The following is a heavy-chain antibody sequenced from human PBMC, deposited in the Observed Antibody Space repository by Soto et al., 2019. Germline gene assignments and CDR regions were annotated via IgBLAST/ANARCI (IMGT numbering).Heavy chain of an antibody. CDR2: ISYDGSTK. J-gene: IGHJ6*02. CDR1: GFTFSSYG. D-gene: IGHD3-10*01. V-gene: IGHV3-30*18. Sequence: QVQLVESGGGVVQPGRSLRLSCAASGFTFSSYGMHWVRQAPGKGLEWVAVISYDGSTKYYADSVKGRFTISRDNSKNTLYLQMNSLRAADTAVYYCAKSRGSGNNGMDVWGQGTTVTVSS. CDR3: AKSRGSGNNGMDV.